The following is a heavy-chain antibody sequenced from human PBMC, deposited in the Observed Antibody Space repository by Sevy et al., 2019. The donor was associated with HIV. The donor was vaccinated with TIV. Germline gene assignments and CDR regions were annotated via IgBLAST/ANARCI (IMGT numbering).Heavy chain of an antibody. J-gene: IGHJ6*02. CDR1: GFTFNSHD. D-gene: IGHD3-3*01. CDR2: IGGSGDFT. V-gene: IGHV3-23*01. CDR3: ARFDVSFYDFWRGSNYYYGLGV. Sequence: GESLKISCGASGFTFNSHDMTWVRQAPGKGLEWVSVIGGSGDFTSYAASVQGRFTISRDNSKNTLFLQMNGLRAEDTAVYYCARFDVSFYDFWRGSNYYYGLGVWGQGTTVTVSS.